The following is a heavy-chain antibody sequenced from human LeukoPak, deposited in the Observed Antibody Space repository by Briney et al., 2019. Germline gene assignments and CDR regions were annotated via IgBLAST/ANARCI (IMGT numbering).Heavy chain of an antibody. Sequence: GGSLRLSCSASGLTFSHYGMHWVRQAPGTGLEWVAVIWSDASDKYYANSVKGRFTISRDNFKNSLYLQMNSLRAEDTAVYYCAKDAQRGFDYSNSLDYWGQGTRVTVSS. CDR1: GLTFSHYG. CDR2: IWSDASDK. V-gene: IGHV3-33*06. CDR3: AKDAQRGFDYSNSLDY. D-gene: IGHD4-11*01. J-gene: IGHJ4*02.